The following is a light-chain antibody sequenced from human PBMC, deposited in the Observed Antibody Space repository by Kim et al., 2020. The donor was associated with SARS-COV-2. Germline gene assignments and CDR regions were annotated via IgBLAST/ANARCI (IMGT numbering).Light chain of an antibody. V-gene: IGKV1-5*01. J-gene: IGKJ1*01. CDR1: PSIDTW. Sequence: ASVRAGVTITCRASPSIDTWLAWYQQKPGKAPKLLIYDASSLESGVPSRFSGSGSAAEFTLTITSLQPDDFATYFCQQYKTYPWTFGQGNRVDIK. CDR2: DAS. CDR3: QQYKTYPWT.